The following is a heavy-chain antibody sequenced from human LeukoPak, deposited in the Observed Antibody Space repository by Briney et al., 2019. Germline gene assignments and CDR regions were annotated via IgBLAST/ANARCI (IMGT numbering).Heavy chain of an antibody. CDR2: ISYDGSNK. V-gene: IGHV3-30*03. D-gene: IGHD5-12*01. J-gene: IGHJ4*02. CDR1: GFTLSSYS. CDR3: ARRSGLNGGIDY. Sequence: GGSLRLSCAASGFTLSSYSMNWFRQAPGKGLEWVAVISYDGSNKYYADSVKGRFTISRDNSKNTLYLQMNSLRAEDTAVYYCARRSGLNGGIDYWGQGTLVTVSS.